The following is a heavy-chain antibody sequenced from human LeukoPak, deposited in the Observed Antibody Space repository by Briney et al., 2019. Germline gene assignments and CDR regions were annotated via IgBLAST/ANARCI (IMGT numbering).Heavy chain of an antibody. CDR1: GFTFSSYA. J-gene: IGHJ5*02. CDR3: ARIGSGWFDP. Sequence: PGGSLRLYCAASGFTFSSYAMHWVRQAPGKGLEWVAVISYDGSNKYYADSVKGRFTISRDNSKDTLYLQMNSLRAEDTAVYYCARIGSGWFDPWGQGTLVTVSS. D-gene: IGHD2-8*02. V-gene: IGHV3-30*04. CDR2: ISYDGSNK.